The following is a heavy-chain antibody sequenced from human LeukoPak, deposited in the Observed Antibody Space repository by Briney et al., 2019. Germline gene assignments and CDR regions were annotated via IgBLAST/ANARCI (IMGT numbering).Heavy chain of an antibody. CDR2: IYYRGGT. CDR3: ARHTYYDYVWGSYRKDAFDI. CDR1: GGSISSYY. D-gene: IGHD3-16*02. V-gene: IGHV4-59*08. Sequence: SETLSLTCAVSGGSISSYYWSWIRQPPGKGLEWIGYIYYRGGTNYNPSLKSRVTISVDTSKSQFSLKLSSVTAADTAVYYCARHTYYDYVWGSYRKDAFDIWGQGTMVTVSS. J-gene: IGHJ3*02.